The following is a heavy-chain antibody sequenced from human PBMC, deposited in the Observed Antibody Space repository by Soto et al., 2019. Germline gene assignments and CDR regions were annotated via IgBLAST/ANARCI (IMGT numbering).Heavy chain of an antibody. CDR2: IWYDGSNK. CDR3: ARWGIAAGDY. J-gene: IGHJ4*02. V-gene: IGHV3-33*01. Sequence: QVQLVXSGGXVVQPXRSXXLSCAASGFTFSSYGMHWVRQAPGKGLEWVAVIWYDGSNKYYADSVKGRFTISRDNSKNTLYLQMNSLRAEDTAVYYCARWGIAAGDYWGQGTLVTVSS. D-gene: IGHD6-13*01. CDR1: GFTFSSYG.